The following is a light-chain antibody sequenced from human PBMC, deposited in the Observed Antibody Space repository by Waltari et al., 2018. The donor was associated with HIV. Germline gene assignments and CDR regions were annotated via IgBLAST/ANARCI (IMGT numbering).Light chain of an antibody. CDR1: QGVGSN. Sequence: DIVMTHSPAILSVSPGERVTLSCRASQGVGSNLAWYQQKVGQAPRLLIYGAATSAAEIPVRCGGGGSGTDVTLTIGSLQSEDFATYYCQQYNIRPRGNTFGQGTKLQIK. CDR3: QQYNIRPRGNT. J-gene: IGKJ2*01. CDR2: GAA. V-gene: IGKV3-15*01.